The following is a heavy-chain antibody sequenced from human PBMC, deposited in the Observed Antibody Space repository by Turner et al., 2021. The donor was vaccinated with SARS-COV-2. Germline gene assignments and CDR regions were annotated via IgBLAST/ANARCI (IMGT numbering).Heavy chain of an antibody. CDR3: AKGYSYDLDP. CDR1: GFTFSSYA. D-gene: IGHD5-18*01. CDR2: ISGGGVNT. J-gene: IGHJ5*02. V-gene: IGHV3-23*01. Sequence: EVQLLASGGGLVQPGGYLRISFAASGFTFSSYAMNWVLQAPVKWLEWVSAISGGGVNTFYADSVKGRFTISSDNSKNTLYLQMNSLRAYDTAVYYCAKGYSYDLDPLGQGTLVTVSS.